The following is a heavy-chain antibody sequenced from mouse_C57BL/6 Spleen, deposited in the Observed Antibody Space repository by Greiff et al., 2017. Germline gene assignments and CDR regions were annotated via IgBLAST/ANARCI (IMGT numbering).Heavy chain of an antibody. V-gene: IGHV1-52*01. CDR1: GYTFTSYW. CDR2: IDPSDSAT. J-gene: IGHJ4*01. CDR3: ARAKLRGDYYAMDY. Sequence: VQLQQPGAELVRPGSSVKLSCKASGYTFTSYWMHWVKQRPIQGLEWIGNIDPSDSATHYNQKFKDKATLTVDKSSSTAYMQLSSLTSEDSAVYYCARAKLRGDYYAMDYWGQGTSVTVSA. D-gene: IGHD1-1*01.